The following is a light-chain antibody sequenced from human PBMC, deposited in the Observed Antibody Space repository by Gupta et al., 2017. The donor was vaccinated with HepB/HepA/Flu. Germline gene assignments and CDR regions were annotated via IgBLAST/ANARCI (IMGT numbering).Light chain of an antibody. CDR3: QVGDSSSDNWV. CDR2: DDR. CDR1: NIEDKT. Sequence: SYVLPQPPSVSVAPGKTARITCGGNNIEDKTVHWYQQKAGQAPVLLFYDDRDRPSGIPARFSGSNYGTTATMTTTRVEVGDEADYYCQVGDSSSDNWVFGGGTKMTVL. J-gene: IGLJ3*02. V-gene: IGLV3-21*03.